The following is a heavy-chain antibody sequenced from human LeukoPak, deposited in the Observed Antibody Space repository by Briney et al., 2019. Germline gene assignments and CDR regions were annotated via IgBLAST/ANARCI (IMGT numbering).Heavy chain of an antibody. CDR2: IIPIFGTA. Sequence: ASVKVSCKASGGTFSSYAISWVRQAPGQGLEWMGGIIPIFGTANYAQKFQGRVTITADESTSTAYLELSSLRSEATAVYYCAREAELGTDFYYCGQGSLVSVSS. J-gene: IGHJ4*02. CDR3: AREAELGTDFYY. V-gene: IGHV1-69*13. D-gene: IGHD7-27*01. CDR1: GGTFSSYA.